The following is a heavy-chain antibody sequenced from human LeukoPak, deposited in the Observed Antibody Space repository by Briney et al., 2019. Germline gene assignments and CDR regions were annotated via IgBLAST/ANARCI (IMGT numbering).Heavy chain of an antibody. D-gene: IGHD2-2*01. J-gene: IGHJ4*02. CDR3: AKRIVVVPAAMRGVDDY. Sequence: PGGSLRLSCAASGFTFSSYGMHWVRQAPGKGLEWVAFIRYDGSNKYYADSVKGRFTISRDNSKNTLYLQMNSLRAEDTAVYYYAKRIVVVPAAMRGVDDYWGQGTLVTVSS. CDR1: GFTFSSYG. CDR2: IRYDGSNK. V-gene: IGHV3-30*02.